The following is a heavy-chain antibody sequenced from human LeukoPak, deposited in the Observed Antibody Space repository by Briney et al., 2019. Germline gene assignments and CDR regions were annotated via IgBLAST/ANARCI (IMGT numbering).Heavy chain of an antibody. V-gene: IGHV4-39*07. CDR1: GGSISSNSYY. Sequence: SETLSLTCTVSGGSISSNSYYWGWIRQPPGKGLEWIGSIYYSGSTYYNPSLKSRVTISVDTSKNQFSLNLTSVTAADTAVYYCARAMSIAARLQTIFDYWGQGTLVTVSS. J-gene: IGHJ4*02. CDR3: ARAMSIAARLQTIFDY. D-gene: IGHD6-6*01. CDR2: IYYSGST.